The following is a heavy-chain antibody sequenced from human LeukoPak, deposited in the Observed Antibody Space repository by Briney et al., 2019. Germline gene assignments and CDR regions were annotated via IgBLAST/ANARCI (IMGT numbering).Heavy chain of an antibody. J-gene: IGHJ5*02. CDR1: GGSISSGGYY. CDR2: IYHSGST. CDR3: ARGRIAAPDNWFDP. D-gene: IGHD6-6*01. Sequence: SETLSLTCTVSGGSISSGGYYWSWIRQPPGKGLEWIGYIYHSGSTYYNPSLKSRVTISVDRSKDQFSLKLSSVTAADTAVYYCARGRIAAPDNWFDPWGQGTLVTVSS. V-gene: IGHV4-30-2*01.